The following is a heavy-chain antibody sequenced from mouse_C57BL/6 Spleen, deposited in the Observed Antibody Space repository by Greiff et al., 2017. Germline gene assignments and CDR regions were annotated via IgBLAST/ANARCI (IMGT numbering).Heavy chain of an antibody. D-gene: IGHD2-4*01. V-gene: IGHV1-59*01. CDR1: GYTFTSYW. J-gene: IGHJ3*01. CDR2: IDPSDSYT. CDR3: AHDYDIAY. Sequence: QVHVKQPGAELVRPGTSVKLSCKASGYTFTSYWMHWVKQRPGQGLEWIGVIDPSDSYTNYNQKFKGKATLTVDTSSSTAYMQLSSLTSEDSAVYYCAHDYDIAYWGQGTLVTVSA.